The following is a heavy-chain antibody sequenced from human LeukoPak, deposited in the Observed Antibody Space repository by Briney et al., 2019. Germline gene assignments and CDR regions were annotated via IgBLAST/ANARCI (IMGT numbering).Heavy chain of an antibody. Sequence: SETLSLTCTVSGGSISSYYWSWIRQPPGKGLEWIGYIYYSGSTNYNPSLKSRATISVDTSKNQFSLKLSSVTAADTAVYYCARLGRGLTGYYYYMDVWGKGTTVTVSS. J-gene: IGHJ6*03. CDR1: GGSISSYY. V-gene: IGHV4-59*01. CDR3: ARLGRGLTGYYYYMDV. D-gene: IGHD1-14*01. CDR2: IYYSGST.